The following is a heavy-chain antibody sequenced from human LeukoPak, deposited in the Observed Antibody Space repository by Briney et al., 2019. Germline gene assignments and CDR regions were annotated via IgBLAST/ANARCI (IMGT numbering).Heavy chain of an antibody. Sequence: SETLSLTCTVSGGSISNSSSYWGWIRQPPGKGLEWIGSIYYSGSTYYNPSLKSRITISVDTSKNQSSLKLSSVTAADTAVYYCARETSQKGAHYMDVWGKGTTITISS. CDR2: IYYSGST. J-gene: IGHJ6*03. D-gene: IGHD3-16*01. CDR3: ARETSQKGAHYMDV. CDR1: GGSISNSSSY. V-gene: IGHV4-39*07.